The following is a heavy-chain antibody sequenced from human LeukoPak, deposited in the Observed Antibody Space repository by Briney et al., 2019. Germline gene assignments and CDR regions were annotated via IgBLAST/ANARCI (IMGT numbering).Heavy chain of an antibody. CDR2: IFGSSTYI. J-gene: IGHJ6*03. CDR3: ARNYGVDPYYHFYMDV. CDR1: GFIFSDYS. Sequence: PGGSLRLSCAASGFIFSDYSLTWVRQAPGKGLEWVSSIFGSSTYIYYADSVKGRFTTSRDNAKNSLYLQMNAVRAEDTAVYYCARNYGVDPYYHFYMDVWGKGTAVTVSS. V-gene: IGHV3-21*01. D-gene: IGHD4-17*01.